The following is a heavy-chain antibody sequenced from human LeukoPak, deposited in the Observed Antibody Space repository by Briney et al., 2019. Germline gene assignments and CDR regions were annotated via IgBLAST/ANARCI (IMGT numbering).Heavy chain of an antibody. V-gene: IGHV4-39*01. J-gene: IGHJ5*02. CDR1: GGSGSDY. CDR2: IYYSGST. D-gene: IGHD3-9*01. Sequence: SETLSLTCIVSGGSGSDYWGWIRQPPGKGLEWIGSIYYSGSTYYNPSLNSRVTISVDTSKNQFSLKLSSVTAADTAVYYCARHLRYFDWLSTFDPWGQGALVTVSS. CDR3: ARHLRYFDWLSTFDP.